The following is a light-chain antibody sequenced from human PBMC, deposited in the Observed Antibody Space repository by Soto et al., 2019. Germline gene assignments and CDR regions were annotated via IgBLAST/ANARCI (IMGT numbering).Light chain of an antibody. CDR3: QQYDRSPIT. V-gene: IGKV3-20*01. CDR2: GVS. Sequence: EIVLTQSPGTLSLSPGERATLYCRASQSISSNRFAWFQEKPGQAPSLLLYGVSSRATGIPDRFSGSGSGTDFTLTISRLEPEEFGVYYCQQYDRSPITFGPGTKVDIK. CDR1: QSISSNR. J-gene: IGKJ3*01.